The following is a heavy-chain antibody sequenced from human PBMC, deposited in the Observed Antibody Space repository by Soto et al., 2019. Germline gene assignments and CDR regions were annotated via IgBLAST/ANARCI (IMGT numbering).Heavy chain of an antibody. CDR2: ISAYNGNT. J-gene: IGHJ3*02. CDR1: GYTFTSYV. V-gene: IGHV1-18*01. D-gene: IGHD6-19*01. CDR3: ARESSSGWYANKAGVAFDI. Sequence: QVQLVQSGAEVKKPGASVKVSCKASGYTFTSYVISWVRQAPGQGLEWMGWISAYNGNTNYAQKLQGRVTMTTDTSTSTDYMELRSLRSDDTAVYYCARESSSGWYANKAGVAFDIWGQGTMVTVSS.